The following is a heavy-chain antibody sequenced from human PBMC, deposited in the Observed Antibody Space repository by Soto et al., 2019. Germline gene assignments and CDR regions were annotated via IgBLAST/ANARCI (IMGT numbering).Heavy chain of an antibody. CDR2: IWYDGSNK. Sequence: QVQLVESGGGVVQPGRSLRLSCAASGFTFSSYGMHWVRQAPGKGLEWVAVIWYDGSNKYYADSVKGRFTISRDNSKNTLYLQMNSLRAEDTAVYYCARDPSVAGTYYFDYWGQGTLVTVSS. V-gene: IGHV3-33*01. D-gene: IGHD6-19*01. CDR1: GFTFSSYG. J-gene: IGHJ4*02. CDR3: ARDPSVAGTYYFDY.